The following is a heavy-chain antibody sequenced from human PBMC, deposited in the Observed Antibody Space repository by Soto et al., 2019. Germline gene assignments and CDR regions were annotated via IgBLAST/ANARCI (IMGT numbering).Heavy chain of an antibody. CDR3: AAGGGLPRYY. J-gene: IGHJ4*02. V-gene: IGHV4-30-2*01. CDR1: GGSISSGGYF. CDR2: IYHSGST. D-gene: IGHD5-12*01. Sequence: SETLSLTCAFSGGSISSGGYFLSWIRQPPGKGLEWIGYIYHSGSTYYNPSLKSRVTISVDRSKNQFPLKLSSVTAADTAVYYCAAGGGLPRYYWGQGTLVTVSS.